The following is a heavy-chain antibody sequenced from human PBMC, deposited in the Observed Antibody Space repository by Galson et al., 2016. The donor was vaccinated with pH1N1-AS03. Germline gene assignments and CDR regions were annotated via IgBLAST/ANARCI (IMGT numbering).Heavy chain of an antibody. CDR2: ITTSSTI. CDR1: GFTFTSYS. CDR3: ARGVGGTGYYSAFDI. J-gene: IGHJ3*02. D-gene: IGHD3/OR15-3a*01. Sequence: SLRLSCAASGFTFTSYSINWVRQAPGKGLEWISYITTSSTIYYADSVKGRFTISRDNAKNSLYLQMNSLRDEDTAVYYCARGVGGTGYYSAFDIWGQGTMVIVSS. V-gene: IGHV3-48*02.